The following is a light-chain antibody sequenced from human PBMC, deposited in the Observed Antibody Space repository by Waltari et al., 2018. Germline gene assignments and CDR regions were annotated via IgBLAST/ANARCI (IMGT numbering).Light chain of an antibody. Sequence: DIRMTQSPSSLSASVGDRVTITCRASQRIRRYLNWYQQKPGKAPKLLIYVVSTLESGVPSRFRGSGSGTEFTLTISDLQPEDFGTYYCQQSYSSPPNFGQGTKVEI. CDR2: VVS. V-gene: IGKV1-39*01. CDR1: QRIRRY. CDR3: QQSYSSPPN. J-gene: IGKJ1*01.